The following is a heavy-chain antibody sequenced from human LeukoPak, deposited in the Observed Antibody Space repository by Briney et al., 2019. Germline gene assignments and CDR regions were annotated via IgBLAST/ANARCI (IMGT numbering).Heavy chain of an antibody. CDR1: GGSISSYY. J-gene: IGHJ3*02. V-gene: IGHV4-59*01. CDR2: IYYSGST. Sequence: SETLSLTCSVSGGSISSYYWSWLRQPPGKGLEWIGYIYYSGSTNYNPSLKSRVTISVDTSKNQFSLKLSSVTAAYTAVYYCARYDFWSGYPSSEAYRDIWGQGTMVTVSS. D-gene: IGHD3-3*01. CDR3: ARYDFWSGYPSSEAYRDI.